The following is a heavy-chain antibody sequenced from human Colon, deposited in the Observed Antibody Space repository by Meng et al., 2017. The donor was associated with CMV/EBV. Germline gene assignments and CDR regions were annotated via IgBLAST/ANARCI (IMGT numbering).Heavy chain of an antibody. V-gene: IGHV3-30*02. CDR2: IQYDGNTK. CDR1: GFTFSWYG. CDR3: AKEAGGAHYGLDV. J-gene: IGHJ6*02. D-gene: IGHD1-26*01. Sequence: GGSLRLSCAASGFTFSWYGMVWVRQAPGKGLEWVAFIQYDGNTKHYADSMKGRFTISRDNFNNTLHLHMDGLRVEDTAVYYCAKEAGGAHYGLDVWGQGTTVTVSS.